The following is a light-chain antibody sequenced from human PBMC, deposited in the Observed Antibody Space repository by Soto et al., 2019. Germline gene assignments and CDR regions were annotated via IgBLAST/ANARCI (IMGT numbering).Light chain of an antibody. CDR2: GTS. V-gene: IGKV3-20*01. CDR1: QSINRH. J-gene: IGKJ2*01. Sequence: EIVLTQSPATLSLSPGERATLSCRASQSINRHLAWYRQKPGQAPKLLIYGTSNRATGVPDRFSGSGSGTDFILNISRLEPEDFAVYYCQQYGESLYTFGQGTKLEIK. CDR3: QQYGESLYT.